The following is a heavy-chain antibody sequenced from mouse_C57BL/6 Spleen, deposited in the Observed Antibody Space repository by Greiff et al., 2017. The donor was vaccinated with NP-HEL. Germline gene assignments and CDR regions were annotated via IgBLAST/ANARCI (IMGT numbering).Heavy chain of an antibody. D-gene: IGHD3-2*02. Sequence: VQLQQSGPVLVKPGASVKMSCKASGYTFTDYYMNWVKQSHGKSLEWIGVINPYNGGTSYNQKFKGKATLTVDKSSSTAYMELNSLTSEDSAVYYCARFRQLMDYWGQGTTLTVSS. CDR1: GYTFTDYY. V-gene: IGHV1-19*01. CDR2: INPYNGGT. J-gene: IGHJ2*01. CDR3: ARFRQLMDY.